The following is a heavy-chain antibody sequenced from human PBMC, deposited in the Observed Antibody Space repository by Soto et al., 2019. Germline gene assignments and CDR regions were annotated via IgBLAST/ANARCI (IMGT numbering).Heavy chain of an antibody. CDR3: ARDRCYDGTCYSASDS. Sequence: ESGGGLVQPGGSLRLSCAASGFSFSTYNMDWVRQAPGKGPEWIAYISTTSFTIYYADSVKGRFTISRDNDRNSLYLEMNSLRDEDTAVYYCARDRCYDGTCYSASDSWGQGTLVTVSS. CDR2: ISTTSFTI. D-gene: IGHD2-15*01. V-gene: IGHV3-48*02. J-gene: IGHJ5*01. CDR1: GFSFSTYN.